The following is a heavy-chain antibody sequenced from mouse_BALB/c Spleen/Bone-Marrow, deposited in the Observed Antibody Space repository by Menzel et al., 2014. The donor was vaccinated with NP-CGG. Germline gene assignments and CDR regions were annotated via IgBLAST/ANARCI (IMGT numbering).Heavy chain of an antibody. V-gene: IGHV1-7*01. CDR3: GRDYDYDYSYAMDY. CDR2: INPNTGYT. Sequence: VKLMESGAELAKPGASVKMSCKASGYTFTTYWMHWVKQRPGQGLEWIGYINPNTGYTEYNQKFKDKATLTADKSSSTAYMQLSSLTSEDSAVYYCGRDYDYDYSYAMDYWGQGTSVTASS. J-gene: IGHJ4*01. CDR1: GYTFTTYW. D-gene: IGHD2-4*01.